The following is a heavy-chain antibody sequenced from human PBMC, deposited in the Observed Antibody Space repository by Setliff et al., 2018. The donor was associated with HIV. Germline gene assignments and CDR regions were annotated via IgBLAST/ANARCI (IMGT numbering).Heavy chain of an antibody. CDR2: XXXSXST. CDR3: ARGSEYIWGTYRFTFDY. D-gene: IGHD3-16*02. CDR1: GGSFSGYY. Sequence: SETLSLTCAVYGGSFSGYYWXXXXXPPXXXLEWXXEXXXSXSTXYNPXLKRXVTISVDXXKNPFSLKLSSLTAADTAVYYCARGSEYIWGTYRFTFDYWGQGTLVTVSS. V-gene: IGHV4-34*01. J-gene: IGHJ4*02.